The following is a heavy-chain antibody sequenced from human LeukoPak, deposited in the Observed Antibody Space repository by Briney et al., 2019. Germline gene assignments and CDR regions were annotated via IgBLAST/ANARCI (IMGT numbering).Heavy chain of an antibody. V-gene: IGHV3-23*01. CDR1: GFTFSSYA. Sequence: GGSLRLPCAASGFTFSSYAMSWVRQAPGKGLEWVSAISGSGGSTYYADSVKGRFTISRDNSKNTLYLQMNSLRAEDTAVYYCAKGFAYQLPHSTFDYWGQGTLVTVSS. J-gene: IGHJ4*02. CDR3: AKGFAYQLPHSTFDY. CDR2: ISGSGGST. D-gene: IGHD2-2*01.